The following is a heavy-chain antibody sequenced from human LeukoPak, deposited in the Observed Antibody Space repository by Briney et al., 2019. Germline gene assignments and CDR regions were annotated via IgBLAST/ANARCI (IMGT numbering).Heavy chain of an antibody. CDR2: INHSGST. CDR3: AIAARYYYYYMDV. CDR1: GGSFSGYY. J-gene: IGHJ6*03. Sequence: SETLSLTCAVYGGSFSGYYWSWIRQPPGKGLEWIGEINHSGSTNYNPSLKSRVTISVDTSKNQFSLKLSSVTAADTAVYYCAIAARYYYYYMDVWGKGTTVTVSS. D-gene: IGHD6-6*01. V-gene: IGHV4-34*01.